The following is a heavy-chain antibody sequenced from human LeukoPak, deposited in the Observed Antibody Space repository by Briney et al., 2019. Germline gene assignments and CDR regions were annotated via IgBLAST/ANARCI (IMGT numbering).Heavy chain of an antibody. V-gene: IGHV1-8*01. CDR1: GYTFISCD. CDR2: MNPRSGNT. J-gene: IGHJ4*02. CDR3: ARGRKRYVGIAAADFVY. D-gene: IGHD6-13*01. Sequence: GASVKVSCKASGYTFISCDINWVRQATGQGLEWVGWMNPRSGNTVYAQKFQGRVTMTRNTSIATAYMELSSLRSEDTGVYYCARGRKRYVGIAAADFVYWGEGPLVTVSS.